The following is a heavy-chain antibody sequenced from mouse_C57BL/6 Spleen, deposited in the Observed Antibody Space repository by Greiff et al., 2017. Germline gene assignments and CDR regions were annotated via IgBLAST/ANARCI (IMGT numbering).Heavy chain of an antibody. CDR3: ARVFDTTVVDY. Sequence: EVQLQESGPELVKPGASVKMSCKASGYTFTDYNMHWVKQSHGKSLEWIGYINPNNGGTSYNQKFKGKATLTVNKSSSTAYMELRSLTSEDSAVYYCARVFDTTVVDYWGQGTTLTVSS. J-gene: IGHJ2*01. D-gene: IGHD1-1*01. CDR1: GYTFTDYN. CDR2: INPNNGGT. V-gene: IGHV1-22*01.